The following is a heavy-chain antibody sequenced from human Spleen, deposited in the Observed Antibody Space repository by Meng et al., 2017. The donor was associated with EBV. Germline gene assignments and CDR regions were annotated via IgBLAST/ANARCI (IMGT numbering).Heavy chain of an antibody. Sequence: QGQLQESGPGLVKPSETLSLTCTVSGGSISSYYWSWIRQPPGKGLEWIGYIYYSGSTNYNPSLKSRVTISVDTSKNQFSLKLSSVTAADTAVYYCARETYSSGWYYFDYWGQGTLVTVSS. D-gene: IGHD6-19*01. CDR1: GGSISSYY. J-gene: IGHJ4*02. CDR3: ARETYSSGWYYFDY. CDR2: IYYSGST. V-gene: IGHV4-59*01.